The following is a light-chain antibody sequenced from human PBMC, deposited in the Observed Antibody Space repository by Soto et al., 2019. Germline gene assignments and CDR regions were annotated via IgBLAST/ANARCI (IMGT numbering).Light chain of an antibody. CDR3: QQYSNWPWT. J-gene: IGKJ1*01. V-gene: IGKV3-15*01. Sequence: TVMTQSPATLSVSPGGRATLSCRASQSISDTLAWYQQNPGQAPRLLIHGASTRATGFPARFSGSGSGTDFTLTISSLQSEDFAVYYCQQYSNWPWTFGQGTKVDIK. CDR1: QSISDT. CDR2: GAS.